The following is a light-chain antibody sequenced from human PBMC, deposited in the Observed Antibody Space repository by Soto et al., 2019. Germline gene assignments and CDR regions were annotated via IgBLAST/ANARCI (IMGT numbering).Light chain of an antibody. J-gene: IGLJ2*01. CDR2: EVN. Sequence: QSALIQPASVSGSRGQSITISCTGASSDVGGYNYVSWYQQFPGRAPKVMIYEVNNRPSGVSNRFSGSKSGNTASLTISGLQAEDEADYYCSSYTSSNTLIFGGGTQLTVL. CDR1: SSDVGGYNY. V-gene: IGLV2-14*01. CDR3: SSYTSSNTLI.